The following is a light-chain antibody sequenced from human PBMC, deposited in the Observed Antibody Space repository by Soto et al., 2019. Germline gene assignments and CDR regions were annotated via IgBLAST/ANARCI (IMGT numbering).Light chain of an antibody. CDR2: ENN. CDR3: GTWDSSLSAYV. CDR1: SSNIGNNY. V-gene: IGLV1-51*02. J-gene: IGLJ1*01. Sequence: QSVLTQPPSVPAAPVQKATISCSGSSSNIGNNYVSWYQQLPGTAPKLLIYENNKRPSGIPDRFSGSKSGTSATLGITGRQTGDQADYYCGTWDSSLSAYVFGTGTKVTVL.